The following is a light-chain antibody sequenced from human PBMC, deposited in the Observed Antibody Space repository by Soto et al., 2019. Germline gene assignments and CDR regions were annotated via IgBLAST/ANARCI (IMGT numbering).Light chain of an antibody. J-gene: IGKJ1*01. CDR2: GAS. CDR3: QQYGSSPRT. Sequence: EIVLTQSPGTLSLSPGERTTLSCRASQSISRYLAWYQQKPGQGPRLLIYGASSRATGIPDRFSGSGSGTDFTLTISRLEPEDFAVYYCQQYGSSPRTFGQGTKVDIK. CDR1: QSISRY. V-gene: IGKV3-20*01.